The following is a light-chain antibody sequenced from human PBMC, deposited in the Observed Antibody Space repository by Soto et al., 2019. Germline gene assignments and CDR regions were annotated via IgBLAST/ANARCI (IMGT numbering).Light chain of an antibody. CDR1: SSDVGGYNY. Sequence: QSVLAQPASVSGSPGQSITISCTGTSSDVGGYNYVSWYQQHPGKGPKLMIYEVSNRPSGVSNRFSGSKSGNTATLTISGIQAEDEADYYCSSYTSTTTRVFGTGTKVTVL. CDR3: SSYTSTTTRV. CDR2: EVS. V-gene: IGLV2-14*03. J-gene: IGLJ1*01.